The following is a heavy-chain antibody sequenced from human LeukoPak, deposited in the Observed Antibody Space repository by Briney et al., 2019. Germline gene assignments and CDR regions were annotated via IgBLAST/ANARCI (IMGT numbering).Heavy chain of an antibody. D-gene: IGHD5-18*01. J-gene: IGHJ4*02. CDR3: ARAGGYSYGTHYFDY. V-gene: IGHV4-39*07. Sequence: SETLSLTCTVSGDSISSSNYYWGWIRQPPGKGLEWIGNIYYNGSTYYNPSLKSLVTISVDTSKNQFSLKLSSVTAADTAVYYCARAGGYSYGTHYFDYWGQGTLVSVSS. CDR2: IYYNGST. CDR1: GDSISSSNYY.